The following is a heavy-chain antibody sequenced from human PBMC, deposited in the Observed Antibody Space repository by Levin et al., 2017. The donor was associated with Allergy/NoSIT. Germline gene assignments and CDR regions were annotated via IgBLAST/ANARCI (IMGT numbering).Heavy chain of an antibody. CDR1: GFTFDDYG. CDR3: ARDLGFSSTPNWFDP. V-gene: IGHV3-20*01. CDR2: INWNGGST. J-gene: IGHJ5*02. D-gene: IGHD6-13*01. Sequence: GESLKISCAASGFTFDDYGMSWVRQAPGKGLEWVSGINWNGGSTGYADSVKGRFTISRDNAKNSLYLQMNSLRAEDTALYHCARDLGFSSTPNWFDPWGQGTLVTVSS.